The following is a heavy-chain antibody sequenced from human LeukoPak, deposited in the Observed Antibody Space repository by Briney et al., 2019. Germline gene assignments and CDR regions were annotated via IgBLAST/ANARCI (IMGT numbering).Heavy chain of an antibody. D-gene: IGHD3-22*01. CDR1: GGSISSGGYY. Sequence: PSETLSLTCTVSGGSISSGGYYWSWIRQHPGKGLEWIGYIYYSESTYYNPSLKSRVTISVDTSKNQFSLKLSSVTAADTAVYYCARASYYDSSGYYGSVDYWGQGTLVTVSS. V-gene: IGHV4-31*03. CDR3: ARASYYDSSGYYGSVDY. CDR2: IYYSEST. J-gene: IGHJ4*02.